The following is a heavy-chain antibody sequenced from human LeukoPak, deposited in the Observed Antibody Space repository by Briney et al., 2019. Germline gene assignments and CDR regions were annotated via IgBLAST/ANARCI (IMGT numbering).Heavy chain of an antibody. Sequence: GGSLRLSCTASGFTFSDSSMNWVCQAPGKGLEWLSYISSSSTTIYYADSVEGRFTISRDDAKNSLYLQMNSLRAEDTAVYYCARNLNTADDYWGQGILVTVSS. CDR3: ARNLNTADDY. CDR2: ISSSSTTI. V-gene: IGHV3-48*01. CDR1: GFTFSDSS. J-gene: IGHJ4*02. D-gene: IGHD5-18*01.